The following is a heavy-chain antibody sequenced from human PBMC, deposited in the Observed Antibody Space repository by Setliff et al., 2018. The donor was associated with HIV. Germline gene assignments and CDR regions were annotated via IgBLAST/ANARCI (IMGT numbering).Heavy chain of an antibody. CDR3: VRIGHGYSFANGFDP. J-gene: IGHJ5*02. CDR1: GFAFSGHQ. V-gene: IGHV3-74*01. D-gene: IGHD5-18*01. CDR2: INSDGSST. Sequence: PGGSLRLSCAASGFAFSGHQMSWVRQAPGKGLVWVSRINSDGSSTSYADAVRGRFIISRDNSKNTVYLQMNNLRVDDTAVYYCVRIGHGYSFANGFDPWGQGTPVTVSS.